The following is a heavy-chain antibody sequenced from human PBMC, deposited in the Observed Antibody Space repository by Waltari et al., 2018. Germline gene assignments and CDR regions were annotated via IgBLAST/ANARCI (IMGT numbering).Heavy chain of an antibody. V-gene: IGHV3-33*03. CDR3: AKDAFGNTYLDY. CDR1: GFSLGYYG. Sequence: QVQLVESGGGVVQPGTSLSLSCVPFGFSLGYYGMHWVRQTPGRGLEWVALTWSDGSVEYYADSVRGRFTVSRDNSKNILYLDMDSLRVDDTATYYCAKDAFGNTYLDYWGQGTLVTVSS. J-gene: IGHJ4*02. CDR2: TWSDGSVE. D-gene: IGHD3-10*01.